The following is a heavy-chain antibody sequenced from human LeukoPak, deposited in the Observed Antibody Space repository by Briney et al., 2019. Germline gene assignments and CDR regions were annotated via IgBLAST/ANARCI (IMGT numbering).Heavy chain of an antibody. CDR3: ARAHRDVYGSGSYYNSYYYGMDV. CDR1: GFTSSSYA. V-gene: IGHV3-30-3*01. Sequence: GGSLRLSCAASGFTSSSYAMHWVRQAPGKGLEWVAVISYDGSNKYYADSVKGRFTISRDNSKNTLYLQMNSLRAEDTAVYYCARAHRDVYGSGSYYNSYYYGMDVWGQGTTVTVSS. J-gene: IGHJ6*02. CDR2: ISYDGSNK. D-gene: IGHD3-10*01.